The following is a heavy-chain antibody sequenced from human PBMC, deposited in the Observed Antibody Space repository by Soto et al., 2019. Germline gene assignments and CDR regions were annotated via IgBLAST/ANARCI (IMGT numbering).Heavy chain of an antibody. CDR1: GFTFDDYA. Sequence: EVQLVESGGGLVQPGRSLRLSCAASGFTFDDYAMHWVRQAPGKGLEWVSGISWNSGSIGYADSVKGRITISRDNAKNSLYLQMNSLRAEDTALYYCAKGYSSGYYDAYFDYWGQGTLVTVS. V-gene: IGHV3-9*01. D-gene: IGHD3-22*01. J-gene: IGHJ4*02. CDR3: AKGYSSGYYDAYFDY. CDR2: ISWNSGSI.